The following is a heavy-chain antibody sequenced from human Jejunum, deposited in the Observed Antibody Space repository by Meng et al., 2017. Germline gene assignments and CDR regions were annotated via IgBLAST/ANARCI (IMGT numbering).Heavy chain of an antibody. CDR2: VSNDGSGT. Sequence: GESLKISCAASGFTFSTYAMHWVRQVPGRGLDWVAVVSNDGSGTFYAESVKGRFSISRDNSKSTLFLQMNSLKEEDTAVYYCAREKSHFGELALWGQGTLVTVSS. J-gene: IGHJ4*02. D-gene: IGHD3-10*01. CDR3: AREKSHFGELAL. V-gene: IGHV3-30*04. CDR1: GFTFSTYA.